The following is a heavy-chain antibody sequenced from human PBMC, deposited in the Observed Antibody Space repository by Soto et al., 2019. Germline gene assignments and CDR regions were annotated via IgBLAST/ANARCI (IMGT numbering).Heavy chain of an antibody. J-gene: IGHJ6*02. V-gene: IGHV1-58*01. D-gene: IGHD1-1*01. CDR3: AALLPSWRGYYYYGMDV. Sequence: GASVKVSCRASEFSFTSSALQWVRQARGQRPERIGWIVVGSGNTNYAQKLQEIVTITRDMSTSTAYMELSSLRSEETAVYYCAALLPSWRGYYYYGMDVWGQGTTVTVSS. CDR2: IVVGSGNT. CDR1: EFSFTSSA.